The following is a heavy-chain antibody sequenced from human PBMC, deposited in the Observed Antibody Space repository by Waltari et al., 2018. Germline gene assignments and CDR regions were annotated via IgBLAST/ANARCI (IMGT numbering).Heavy chain of an antibody. CDR1: GFTFSDSP. V-gene: IGHV3-73*02. CDR3: TPSGGRSEESDY. CDR2: IRSKANNYAT. D-gene: IGHD3-16*01. Sequence: EVQLVESGGGLVQPGGSLKLSCAASGFTFSDSPMHWVRQASGKGLEWVGRIRSKANNYATTYAASLRGRFTISRDDSKNTMFLEMNSLKTEDTAVYYCTPSGGRSEESDYWGQGTLVTVSS. J-gene: IGHJ4*02.